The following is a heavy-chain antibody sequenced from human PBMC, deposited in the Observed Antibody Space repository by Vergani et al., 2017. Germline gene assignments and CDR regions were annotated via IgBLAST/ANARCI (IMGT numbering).Heavy chain of an antibody. V-gene: IGHV3-23*01. J-gene: IGHJ2*01. CDR3: VKDNDYDADGPFDL. CDR2: ISGHDHRT. D-gene: IGHD3-16*01. Sequence: EVQLLESGGGSVQPGESLRLSCVASGFRFREHGMNWVRQAPGKGLEWVSGISGHDHRTLYADSVKGRFIISRDNAKKAVFLQMNNLRHEDTALYFCVKDNDYDADGPFDLWCRGTLVTVSS. CDR1: GFRFREHG.